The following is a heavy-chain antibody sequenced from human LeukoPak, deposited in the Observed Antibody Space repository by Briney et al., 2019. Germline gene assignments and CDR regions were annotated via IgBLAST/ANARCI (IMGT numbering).Heavy chain of an antibody. V-gene: IGHV1-2*02. CDR1: AHTFNVNY. D-gene: IGHD6-19*01. CDR2: INPDSGGT. CDR3: AREGSGWYGHFHY. J-gene: IGHJ4*02. Sequence: GASVKVSYKSSAHTFNVNYMQCVRQAPGQGLEWMGWINPDSGGTNYAQKFQGRVTMTRDTSISAAYIEVSRLRSDDRAVFYCAREGSGWYGHFHYWGQGTLVTVSS.